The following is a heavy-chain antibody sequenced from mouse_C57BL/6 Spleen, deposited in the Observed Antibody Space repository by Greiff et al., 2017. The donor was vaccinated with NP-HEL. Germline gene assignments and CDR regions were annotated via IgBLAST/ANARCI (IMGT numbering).Heavy chain of an antibody. J-gene: IGHJ4*01. CDR1: GFTFSSYG. CDR3: ARHPYVVADYNAMDY. D-gene: IGHD1-1*01. V-gene: IGHV5-6*02. CDR2: ISSGGSYT. Sequence: DVKLVESGGDLVKPGGSLKLSCAASGFTFSSYGMSWVRQTPDKRLEWVATISSGGSYTYYPDSVKGRFTISRDNAKNTLYLQMSSLKSEDTAMYYCARHPYVVADYNAMDYWGQGTSVTVSS.